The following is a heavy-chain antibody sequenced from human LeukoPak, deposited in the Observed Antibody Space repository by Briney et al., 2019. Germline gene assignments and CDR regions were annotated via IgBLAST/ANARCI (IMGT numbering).Heavy chain of an antibody. D-gene: IGHD6-6*01. CDR3: ASAIAARPGRFDY. CDR1: GGSISSGGYS. Sequence: PSETLSLTCAVSGGSISSGGYSWSWIRQPPGKGLEWIGYIYHSGSTYYNPSLKSRVTISVDTSKNQFSLKLSSVTAADTAVYYCASAIAARPGRFDYWGQGTLVTVSS. V-gene: IGHV4-30-2*01. J-gene: IGHJ4*02. CDR2: IYHSGST.